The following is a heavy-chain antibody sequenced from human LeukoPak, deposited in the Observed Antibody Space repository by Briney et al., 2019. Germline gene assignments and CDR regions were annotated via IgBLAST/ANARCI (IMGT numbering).Heavy chain of an antibody. CDR2: IRYDGSNK. Sequence: ETGGSLRLSCAASGFTFSSYGMHWVRQAPGKGLEWVAFIRYDGSNKYYADSVKGRFTISRDNSKNTLYLQMNSLRAEDTAVYYCAKVRSITMVRGVDYYYYYMDVWGKGTTVTISS. V-gene: IGHV3-30*02. J-gene: IGHJ6*03. D-gene: IGHD3-10*01. CDR3: AKVRSITMVRGVDYYYYYMDV. CDR1: GFTFSSYG.